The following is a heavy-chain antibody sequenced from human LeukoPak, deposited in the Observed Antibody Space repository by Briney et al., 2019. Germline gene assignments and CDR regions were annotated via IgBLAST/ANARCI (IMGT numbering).Heavy chain of an antibody. D-gene: IGHD1-26*01. CDR2: MNHSGNY. V-gene: IGHV4-34*01. Sequence: PSETLSLTCAVYGGSFSGYYWSWIRQPPGKGLEWIGEMNHSGNYNYNPSLRSRVTVSVDTSKRRFSLRLNSVTAADTAVYYCARHLYSESYYFWGPGTLVTVSS. CDR1: GGSFSGYY. J-gene: IGHJ4*02. CDR3: ARHLYSESYYF.